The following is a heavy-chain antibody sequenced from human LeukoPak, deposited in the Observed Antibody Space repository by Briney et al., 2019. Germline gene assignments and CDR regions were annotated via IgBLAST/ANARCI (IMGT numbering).Heavy chain of an antibody. D-gene: IGHD2-2*01. CDR3: ARDRQDCSSTSCYFPENWFDP. V-gene: IGHV1-46*01. CDR1: GYTFTSYY. Sequence: ASVKVSCKASGYTFTSYYMHWVRQAPGQGFEWMGIINPSGGSTSYAQKFQGRVTMTRDTSTSTVYMELSSPRSEDTAVYYCARDRQDCSSTSCYFPENWFDPWGQGTLVTVSS. CDR2: INPSGGST. J-gene: IGHJ5*02.